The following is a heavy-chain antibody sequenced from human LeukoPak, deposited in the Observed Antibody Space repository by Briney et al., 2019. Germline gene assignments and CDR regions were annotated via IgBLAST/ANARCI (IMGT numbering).Heavy chain of an antibody. V-gene: IGHV4-59*01. D-gene: IGHD3-22*01. CDR1: GGSISSYY. Sequence: SETLSLTCTVSGGSISSYYWSWIRQPPGKGLEWIGYIYYSGSTNYNPSLKSRVTISVDTSKNQLSLKLSSVTAADTAVYYCARRNYYDSPFDYWGQGTLVTVSS. CDR3: ARRNYYDSPFDY. J-gene: IGHJ4*02. CDR2: IYYSGST.